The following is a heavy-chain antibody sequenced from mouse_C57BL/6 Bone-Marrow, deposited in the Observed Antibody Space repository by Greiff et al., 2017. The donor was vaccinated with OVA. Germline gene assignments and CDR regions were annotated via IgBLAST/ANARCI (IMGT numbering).Heavy chain of an antibody. J-gene: IGHJ2*01. CDR1: GYTFTSYW. Sequence: QVQLQQPGAELVMPGASVKLSCKASGYTFTSYWMHWVKQRPGQGLEWIGEIDPSDSYTNYNQKFKGKATLTVDTSSSTAYMQLSSLTSEDSAVYYCARAELGLFDYWGQGTTLTVSS. D-gene: IGHD4-1*01. CDR3: ARAELGLFDY. CDR2: IDPSDSYT. V-gene: IGHV1-69*01.